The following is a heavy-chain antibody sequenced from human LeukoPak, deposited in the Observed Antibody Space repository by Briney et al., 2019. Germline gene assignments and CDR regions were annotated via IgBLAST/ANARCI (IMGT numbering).Heavy chain of an antibody. J-gene: IGHJ6*04. V-gene: IGHV3-23*01. Sequence: GGPLRLSSALSGLTFSTYAMSGVRQATGRGLEWVSSISGNGDTTYYADSVRGRFTISRDNSKNTAYLQMNSLRAEDTAVYYAVANMYKYMDVWGKGTTVTVSS. D-gene: IGHD2-2*01. CDR3: VANMYKYMDV. CDR2: ISGNGDTT. CDR1: GLTFSTYA.